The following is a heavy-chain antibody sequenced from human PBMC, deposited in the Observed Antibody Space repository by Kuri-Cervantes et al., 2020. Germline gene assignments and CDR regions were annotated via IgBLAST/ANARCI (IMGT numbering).Heavy chain of an antibody. D-gene: IGHD6-19*01. CDR3: AKSSGH. J-gene: IGHJ4*02. Sequence: GESLKISCAASGFTFSNYWMSWVRQAPGKGLEWVANIKQDGSEKYYVDSVKGRFTISRDNAKNSLFLQMNSLRAEDTAVYYCAKSSGHWGQGTLVTVSS. CDR1: GFTFSNYW. CDR2: IKQDGSEK. V-gene: IGHV3-7*02.